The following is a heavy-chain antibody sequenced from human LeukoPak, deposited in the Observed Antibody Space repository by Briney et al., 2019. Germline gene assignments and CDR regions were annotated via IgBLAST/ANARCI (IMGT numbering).Heavy chain of an antibody. J-gene: IGHJ4*02. CDR1: GFTFSSYA. V-gene: IGHV3-64*01. Sequence: GGSLRLSCAASGFTFSSYAMHWVRQAPGKGLEYVSAISSNGGSTYYANSVKGRFTISRDNSKNTLYLQMGSLRAEDMAVYYCARSKGGPTADWGQGTLVTVSS. CDR3: ARSKGGPTAD. CDR2: ISSNGGST. D-gene: IGHD5-18*01.